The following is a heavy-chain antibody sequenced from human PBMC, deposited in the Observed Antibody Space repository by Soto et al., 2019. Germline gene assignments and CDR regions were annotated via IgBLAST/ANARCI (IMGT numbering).Heavy chain of an antibody. V-gene: IGHV6-1*01. CDR3: ARVKHDSVNRGIGFDR. CDR1: GDSVSSSSAA. CDR2: TYYRFKWYN. Sequence: QVQLQQSGPGLVKPSQTLSLTCAISGDSVSSSSAAWNWIRQSPLRGLEWLGRTYYRFKWYNVYAVSVQGRMTVNPGTSTNQFSRQLNSVTPEDTAVYYCARVKHDSVNRGIGFDRWGQGTLVTVSS. D-gene: IGHD1-26*01. J-gene: IGHJ5*02.